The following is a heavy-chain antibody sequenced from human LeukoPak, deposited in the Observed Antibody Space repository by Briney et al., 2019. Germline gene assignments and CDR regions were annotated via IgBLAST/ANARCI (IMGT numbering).Heavy chain of an antibody. J-gene: IGHJ4*02. CDR2: INPHSGGT. CDR3: AREPLPDFYYFDY. V-gene: IGHV1-2*02. Sequence: GASVKVSCKASGYTFTGYFMHWVRQAPGQGLEWMGWINPHSGGTDNAQNFQGRVTMTRDTSINTAYMELSSLRSEDTAVYYCAREPLPDFYYFDYWGQGTLVTVSS. CDR1: GYTFTGYF.